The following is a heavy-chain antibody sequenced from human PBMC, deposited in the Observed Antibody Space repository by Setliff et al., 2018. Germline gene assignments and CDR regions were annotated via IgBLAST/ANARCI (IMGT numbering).Heavy chain of an antibody. CDR3: ARDGVFYAMDF. Sequence: GGSLRLSCAASGFTVSANDMSWVRQAPGKGLEWISLLYDDGSKFYADSVKGRFTISRDSSKNMLYLQMDSLRPEDSAVYYCARDGVFYAMDFWGQGTTVTVSS. CDR2: LYDDGSK. CDR1: GFTVSAND. J-gene: IGHJ6*02. D-gene: IGHD3-10*01. V-gene: IGHV3-53*01.